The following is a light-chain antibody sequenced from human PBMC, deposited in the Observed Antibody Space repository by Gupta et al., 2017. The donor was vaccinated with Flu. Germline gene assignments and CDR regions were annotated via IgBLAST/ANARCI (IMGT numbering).Light chain of an antibody. J-gene: IGKJ1*01. CDR2: KAS. Sequence: DIQMTQSPSTMSASVGDRVTITCRASQSVSVWLAWYQQKPGKAPKLLIYKASKVQRGVTSRFSGSGEGKEFILTSSRRQYDDSENYYGQQDNSLGTFGQGTKVEVK. V-gene: IGKV1-5*03. CDR1: QSVSVW. CDR3: QQDNSLGT.